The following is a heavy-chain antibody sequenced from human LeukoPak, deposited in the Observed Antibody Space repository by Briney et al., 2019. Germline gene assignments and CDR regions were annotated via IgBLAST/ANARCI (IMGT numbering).Heavy chain of an antibody. V-gene: IGHV3-66*01. CDR1: GFTVSSNY. Sequence: GALRLSCAASGFTVSSNYMSWVRQAPGKGLEWVSVIYSGGSTYYADSVKGRFTISRDNSKNTLYLQMNSLRAEDTAAYYCARDIVVVVAAYYYYYGMDVWGQGTTVTVSS. CDR2: IYSGGST. D-gene: IGHD2-15*01. CDR3: ARDIVVVVAAYYYYYGMDV. J-gene: IGHJ6*02.